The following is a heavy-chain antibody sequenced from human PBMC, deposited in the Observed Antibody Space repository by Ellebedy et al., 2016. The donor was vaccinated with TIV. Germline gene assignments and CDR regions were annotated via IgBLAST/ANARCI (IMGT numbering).Heavy chain of an antibody. CDR1: GGSFSGYY. CDR2: INHSGST. J-gene: IGHJ4*02. CDR3: ARDPHCSSTSCPLDY. Sequence: SETLSLXXAVYGGSFSGYYWSWIRQPPGKGLEWIGEINHSGSTNYNPSLKSRVTIPVDTSKNQFSLKLSSVTAADTAVYYCARDPHCSSTSCPLDYWGQGTLVTVSS. V-gene: IGHV4-34*01. D-gene: IGHD2-2*01.